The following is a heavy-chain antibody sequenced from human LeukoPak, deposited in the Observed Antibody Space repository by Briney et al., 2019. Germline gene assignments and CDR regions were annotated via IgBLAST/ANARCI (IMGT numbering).Heavy chain of an antibody. CDR3: ARDGHTYGYFDY. D-gene: IGHD5-18*01. CDR2: VYYSGDS. J-gene: IGHJ4*02. V-gene: IGHV4-59*11. CDR1: GGSIGTHY. Sequence: PSETLSLTCTVSGGSIGTHYWSWIRQSPGKGLEWIGYVYYSGDSKYHSSLNSRVTISVDTSKNQFSLKLTSVTNADTAVYYCARDGHTYGYFDYWGQGTPVTVSS.